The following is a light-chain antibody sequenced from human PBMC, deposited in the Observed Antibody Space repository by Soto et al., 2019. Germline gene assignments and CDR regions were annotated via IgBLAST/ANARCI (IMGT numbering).Light chain of an antibody. J-gene: IGLJ1*01. Sequence: QSALTQPASVSGSPGQSITISCTGTSSDFGTYNVVSWYQQRPGEAPKLMVYQVTKRPSGVSNRFSGSKSGNTASLTISGLQAEDEAHYYCSSYAGTNNFVVGTGTKLTVL. CDR2: QVT. V-gene: IGLV2-23*02. CDR3: SSYAGTNNFV. CDR1: SSDFGTYNV.